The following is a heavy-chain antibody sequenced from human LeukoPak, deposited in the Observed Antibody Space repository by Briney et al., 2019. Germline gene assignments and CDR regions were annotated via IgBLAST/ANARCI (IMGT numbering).Heavy chain of an antibody. J-gene: IGHJ5*02. Sequence: ASVKVSCKASGYTFTSYYMHWVRQAPAQGLEWMGIINPSGGSTSYAQRFQGRVTMTRDTSTSTVYMELSSLRSEDTAVYYCASTTVVTPGWFDPWGQGTLVTVSS. D-gene: IGHD4-23*01. CDR2: INPSGGST. CDR1: GYTFTSYY. V-gene: IGHV1-46*01. CDR3: ASTTVVTPGWFDP.